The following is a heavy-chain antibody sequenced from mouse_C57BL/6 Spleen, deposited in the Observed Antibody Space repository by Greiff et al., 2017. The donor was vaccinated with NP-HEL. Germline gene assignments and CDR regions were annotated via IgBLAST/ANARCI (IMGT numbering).Heavy chain of an antibody. CDR2: ISSGGSYT. D-gene: IGHD3-2*02. CDR1: GFTFSSYG. J-gene: IGHJ2*01. Sequence: EVKLVESGGDLVKPGGSLKLSCAASGFTFSSYGMSWVRQTPDKRLEWVATISSGGSYTYYPDSVKGRFTISRDNAKNTLYLQMSSLKSEDTAMYYCARHGSSGYVDDWGQGTTLTVSS. V-gene: IGHV5-6*01. CDR3: ARHGSSGYVDD.